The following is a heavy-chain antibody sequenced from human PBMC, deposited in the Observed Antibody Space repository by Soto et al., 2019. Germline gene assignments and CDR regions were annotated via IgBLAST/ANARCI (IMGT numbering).Heavy chain of an antibody. CDR2: IYHSGST. CDR3: AKSFRGVAVAARHSPVDY. Sequence: QVQLQESGPGLVKPSGTLSLTCAVSGGSISSSNWWSWVRQPPGKGLEWIGEIYHSGSTNYNPSLKSRVTISVDKSKNQFSLKLSSVTAADTAVYYCAKSFRGVAVAARHSPVDYWGQGTLVTVSS. V-gene: IGHV4-4*02. D-gene: IGHD6-19*01. CDR1: GGSISSSNW. J-gene: IGHJ4*02.